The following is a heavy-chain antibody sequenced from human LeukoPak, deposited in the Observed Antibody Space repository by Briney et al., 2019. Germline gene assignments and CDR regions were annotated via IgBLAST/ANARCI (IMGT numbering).Heavy chain of an antibody. CDR3: AAAIPSGDSSGYYFDY. D-gene: IGHD3-22*01. CDR2: IVVGSGNT. CDR1: GFTFTSSA. Sequence: GASVKVSCKASGFTFTSSAMQWVRQARGQRLEWIGWIVVGSGNTNYAQKFQGRVTITRDMSTSTAYMELSSLRSEDTAVYYCAAAIPSGDSSGYYFDYWGQGTLVTVSS. J-gene: IGHJ4*02. V-gene: IGHV1-58*02.